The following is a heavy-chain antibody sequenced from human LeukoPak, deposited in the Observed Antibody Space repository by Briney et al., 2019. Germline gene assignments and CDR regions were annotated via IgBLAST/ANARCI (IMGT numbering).Heavy chain of an antibody. CDR2: IYHSGST. D-gene: IGHD4-17*01. CDR1: GYSISSGYY. J-gene: IGHJ6*03. V-gene: IGHV4-38-2*01. Sequence: SETLSLTCAASGYSISSGYYWGWIRQPPGKGLEWIGSIYHSGSTYYNPSLKSRVTISVDTSKNQFSLKLSSVTAADTAVYYCARQVYGDPSLLYNYYMDVWGKGTTVTVSS. CDR3: ARQVYGDPSLLYNYYMDV.